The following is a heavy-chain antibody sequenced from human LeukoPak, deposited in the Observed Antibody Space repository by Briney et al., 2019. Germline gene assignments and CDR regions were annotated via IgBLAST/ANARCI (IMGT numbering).Heavy chain of an antibody. J-gene: IGHJ3*02. CDR3: ARGYYYDSSGYQKDAFDI. CDR1: GFTFSSYA. Sequence: GGSLRLSCAASGFTFSSYAMSWVRQAPGKGLEWVSAISGSGGSTYYADSVKGRFTISRDNSKNTLYLQMNSLRAGDTAVYYCARGYYYDSSGYQKDAFDIWGQGTMVTVSS. D-gene: IGHD3-22*01. CDR2: ISGSGGST. V-gene: IGHV3-23*01.